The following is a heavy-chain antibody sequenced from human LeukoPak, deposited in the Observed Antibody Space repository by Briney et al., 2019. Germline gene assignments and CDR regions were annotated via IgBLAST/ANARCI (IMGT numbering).Heavy chain of an antibody. CDR1: GYSFTSYW. CDR2: IYPGDSDT. Sequence: GESLKISCKGSGYSFTSYWIGWVRQMPGKGLEWMGIIYPGDSDTRYSPSFQGQVTISADKSISTAYLQWSSLKASDTAMYYCARRGNWNYAPGGAFDIWGQGTMVTVSS. D-gene: IGHD1-7*01. CDR3: ARRGNWNYAPGGAFDI. V-gene: IGHV5-51*01. J-gene: IGHJ3*02.